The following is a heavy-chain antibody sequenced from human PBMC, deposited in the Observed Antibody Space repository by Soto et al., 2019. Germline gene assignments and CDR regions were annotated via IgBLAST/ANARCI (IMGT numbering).Heavy chain of an antibody. Sequence: SETLSLTCTVSGGSINSGDYYWTWFRHPPGKGLEWIGNIFHIGSTYYTPSLQSRVTISLDTSKNHFSLKLSSVTPADTAVYYCARDRYYGSGTYYSFYSGMDVWGPGTTVTV. CDR1: GGSINSGDYY. V-gene: IGHV4-30-4*01. J-gene: IGHJ6*02. CDR3: ARDRYYGSGTYYSFYSGMDV. D-gene: IGHD3-10*01. CDR2: IFHIGST.